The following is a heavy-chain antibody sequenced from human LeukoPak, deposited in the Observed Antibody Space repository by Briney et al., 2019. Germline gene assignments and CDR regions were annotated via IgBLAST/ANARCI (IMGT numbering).Heavy chain of an antibody. Sequence: GASVNVSCKACGYTFTGYYMHWVRQAPGQGLEWMGLINPNSGGTNYAQKFQGRDTMTRDTSINTAYMELSRLRADDTAVYCCARAYNWNSSFDYWGQGTLVTVSS. CDR3: ARAYNWNSSFDY. V-gene: IGHV1-2*02. J-gene: IGHJ4*02. CDR2: INPNSGGT. CDR1: GYTFTGYY. D-gene: IGHD1-7*01.